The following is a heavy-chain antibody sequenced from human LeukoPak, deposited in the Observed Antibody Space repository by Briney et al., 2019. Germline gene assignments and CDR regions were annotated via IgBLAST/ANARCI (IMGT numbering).Heavy chain of an antibody. V-gene: IGHV1-18*01. CDR3: ARARYDSSGYCFDP. CDR2: ISAYNGNT. Sequence: AASVKVSCKASGYTFTSYGISWVRQAPGQGLEWMGWISAYNGNTNYAQKLQGRVTMTTDTSTSTAYMELRSLRSGDTAVYYCARARYDSSGYCFDPWGQGTLVTVSS. J-gene: IGHJ5*02. CDR1: GYTFTSYG. D-gene: IGHD3-22*01.